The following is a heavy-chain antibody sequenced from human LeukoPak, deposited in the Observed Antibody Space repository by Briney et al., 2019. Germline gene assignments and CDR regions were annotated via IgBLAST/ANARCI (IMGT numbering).Heavy chain of an antibody. CDR2: ISGSGGST. D-gene: IGHD3-22*01. V-gene: IGHV3-23*01. J-gene: IGHJ4*02. Sequence: PGGSLRLSCAASGFTFSSYAMSWVRQAPGKGLEWVSAISGSGGSTYYADSVKGRFTISRDNSKNTLYLQMNSLRAEDTAVYYCAKDRHYYDSSGYFDVFDYWGQGTLVTVSS. CDR1: GFTFSSYA. CDR3: AKDRHYYDSSGYFDVFDY.